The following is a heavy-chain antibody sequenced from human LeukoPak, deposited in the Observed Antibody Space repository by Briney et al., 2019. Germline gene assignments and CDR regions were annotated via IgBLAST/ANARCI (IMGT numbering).Heavy chain of an antibody. CDR2: VWYEGSNK. CDR3: ARDDKVGHTFDY. V-gene: IGHV3-33*01. CDR1: GFTFSSYG. J-gene: IGHJ4*02. Sequence: GGSLRLSCAASGFTFSSYGMHWVRQAPGKGLVWVAVVWYEGSNKDYADSVRGRFTISRDNSKNTLYLQMNSLRAEDTAVYYCARDDKVGHTFDYWGQGTLVTVSS. D-gene: IGHD2-2*01.